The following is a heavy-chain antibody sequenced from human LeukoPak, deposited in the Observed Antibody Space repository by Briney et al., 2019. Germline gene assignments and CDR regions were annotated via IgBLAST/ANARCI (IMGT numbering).Heavy chain of an antibody. CDR1: GYAFSRYG. CDR2: IFTHNGHT. J-gene: IGHJ4*02. V-gene: IGHV1-18*01. Sequence: ASVKVSCKASGYAFSRYGISWVRQADGEGLEWMGWIFTHNGHTNYAQKHQGRVTMTTDTFTSTAYMELRSLRSDDTAVYYCARDITVTMSGHAYWGQGTLVTVSS. CDR3: ARDITVTMSGHAY. D-gene: IGHD4/OR15-4a*01.